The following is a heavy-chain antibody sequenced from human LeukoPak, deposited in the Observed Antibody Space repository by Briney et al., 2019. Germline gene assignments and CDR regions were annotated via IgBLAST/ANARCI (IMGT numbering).Heavy chain of an antibody. J-gene: IGHJ5*02. D-gene: IGHD3-3*01. Sequence: KPSETLSLTCAVYGGSFSGYYWSWIRQPPGKGLEWIGEINHSGSTNYNPSLKSRVTISVDTSKNQFSLKLSSVTAADTAVYYCARGLVGYDSYWFDPWGQGTLVTVSS. CDR2: INHSGST. CDR3: ARGLVGYDSYWFDP. V-gene: IGHV4-34*01. CDR1: GGSFSGYY.